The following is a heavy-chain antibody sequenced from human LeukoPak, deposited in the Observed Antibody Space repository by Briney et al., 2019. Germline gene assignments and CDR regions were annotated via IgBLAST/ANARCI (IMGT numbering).Heavy chain of an antibody. CDR1: GFTFSTYA. Sequence: GGSLRLSCAASGFTFSTYAMNWVRQAPGKGLEWVSAISGSGGSTYYADSVKGRFTISRDNSKNTLYLQMNSLRAEDTAVYYCAKSHLPLWLGEFWYWFDPWGQETLVTVSS. D-gene: IGHD3-10*01. CDR3: AKSHLPLWLGEFWYWFDP. J-gene: IGHJ5*02. CDR2: ISGSGGST. V-gene: IGHV3-23*01.